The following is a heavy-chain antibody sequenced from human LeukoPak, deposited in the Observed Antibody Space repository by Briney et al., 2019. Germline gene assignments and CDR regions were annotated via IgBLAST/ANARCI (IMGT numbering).Heavy chain of an antibody. CDR1: GFRFEDYG. CDR2: ICWSGTSR. CDR3: AKDVSTGGVAPGYFYGLDV. Sequence: GGSLRLSCEVSGFRFEDYGMHWARQAPGKGLEWVSGICWSGTSRGYADSVKGRFTISRDNAKNSLFLQMNSLRDEDTALYYCAKDVSTGGVAPGYFYGLDVWGQGTTVTVSS. D-gene: IGHD3-16*01. J-gene: IGHJ6*02. V-gene: IGHV3-9*01.